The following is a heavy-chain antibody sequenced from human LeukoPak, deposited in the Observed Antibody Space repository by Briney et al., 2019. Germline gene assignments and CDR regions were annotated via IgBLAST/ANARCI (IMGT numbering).Heavy chain of an antibody. Sequence: SETLSLTCTVSGGSISRHFWTWIRQSPGKGLEWVGYISYSGSRNYNPSLKSRVTISVDTSKNQLSLNLSSVTAADTAVYYCARGGYDFGAFFDYWGQGTLVTVSS. D-gene: IGHD5-12*01. CDR2: ISYSGSR. V-gene: IGHV4-59*08. CDR3: ARGGYDFGAFFDY. CDR1: GGSISRHF. J-gene: IGHJ4*02.